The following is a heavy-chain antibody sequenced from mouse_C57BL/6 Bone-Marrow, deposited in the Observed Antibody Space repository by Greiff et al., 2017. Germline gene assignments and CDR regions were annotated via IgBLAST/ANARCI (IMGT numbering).Heavy chain of an antibody. Sequence: VQLKQSVAELVRPGASVKLSCTASGFNIKNTYMHWVKQRPEQGLEWIGRIDPANGNTKYAPKFPGKATITADTSSNTAYLQLSSLTSEDTAIYYCAIPYYYGSSLDYWGQGTTLTVSS. CDR1: GFNIKNTY. CDR2: IDPANGNT. J-gene: IGHJ2*01. CDR3: AIPYYYGSSLDY. D-gene: IGHD1-1*01. V-gene: IGHV14-3*01.